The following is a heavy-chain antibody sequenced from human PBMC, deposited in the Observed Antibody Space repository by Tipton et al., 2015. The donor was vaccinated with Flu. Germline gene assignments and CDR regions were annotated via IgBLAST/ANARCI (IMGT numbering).Heavy chain of an antibody. D-gene: IGHD4-23*01. Sequence: TLSLTCTVSGASLSGGCYYWSWIRQYPGKGLEWIGHFLGTGNTFYKPSLKRRFTLSLYTSKTQFSLNVTSVTAADTAVYYCATLAITPLYAFAYCGQGTLVTVSS. J-gene: IGHJ4*02. V-gene: IGHV4-31*03. CDR3: ATLAITPLYAFAY. CDR2: FLGTGNT. CDR1: GASLSGGCYY.